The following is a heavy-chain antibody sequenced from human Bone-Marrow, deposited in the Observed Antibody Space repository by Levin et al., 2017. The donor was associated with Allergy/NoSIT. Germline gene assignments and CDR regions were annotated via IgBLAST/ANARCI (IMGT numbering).Heavy chain of an antibody. CDR2: IIPLLRTT. J-gene: IGHJ4*02. D-gene: IGHD6-13*01. Sequence: SVKVSCKASGGNFSTNVVTWVRQAPGQGLEWMGGIIPLLRTTNYAQKFQGRVTITADMSTSTATLDLSSLRPEDTAVYYCAKATAAGEQYFDSWGQGTLVTVSS. CDR3: AKATAAGEQYFDS. V-gene: IGHV1-69*10. CDR1: GGNFSTNV.